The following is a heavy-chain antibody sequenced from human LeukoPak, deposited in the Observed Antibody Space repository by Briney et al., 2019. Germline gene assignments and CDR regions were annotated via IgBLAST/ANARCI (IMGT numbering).Heavy chain of an antibody. CDR1: GFTFSSYG. CDR3: AKDMEYSYGWGGGYFDF. V-gene: IGHV3-30*18. CDR2: MSYDGSKK. D-gene: IGHD5-18*01. J-gene: IGHJ4*02. Sequence: GRSLRLSCAASGFTFSSYGMHWVRQAPGKGLEWVAVMSYDGSKKYYADSVKDRFTISRDNTKNTMYLQMNSLRAEDTAVHYCAKDMEYSYGWGGGYFDFWGQGTLVTVSS.